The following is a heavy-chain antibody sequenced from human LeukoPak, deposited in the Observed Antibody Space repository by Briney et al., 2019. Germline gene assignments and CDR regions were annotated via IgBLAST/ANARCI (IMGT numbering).Heavy chain of an antibody. CDR2: IKQDESEK. CDR1: GFTFSSHW. Sequence: GGSLRLSCAASGFTFSSHWMSWIRQAPGKGLEWVANIKQDESEKFYVDSVKGRFTISRDNAKNSLYLQMNSLRAEDTAVYYCAREGGSKNWFDPWGQGTLVTVSS. CDR3: AREGGSKNWFDP. V-gene: IGHV3-7*01. D-gene: IGHD1-26*01. J-gene: IGHJ5*02.